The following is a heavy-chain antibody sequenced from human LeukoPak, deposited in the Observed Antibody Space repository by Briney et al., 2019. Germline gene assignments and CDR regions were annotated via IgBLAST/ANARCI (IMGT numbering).Heavy chain of an antibody. CDR3: ATSRYYYDSSGYYPFDY. V-gene: IGHV3-30*04. CDR1: GFTFSSYA. Sequence: GGSLRLSCAASGFTFSSYAMHWVRQAPGKGLEWMAPISKDGSNKYYADSLKGRFTISRDNSKNTLYLQMNSLRAEDTAVYYCATSRYYYDSSGYYPFDYWGQGTLVTVSS. CDR2: ISKDGSNK. D-gene: IGHD3-22*01. J-gene: IGHJ4*02.